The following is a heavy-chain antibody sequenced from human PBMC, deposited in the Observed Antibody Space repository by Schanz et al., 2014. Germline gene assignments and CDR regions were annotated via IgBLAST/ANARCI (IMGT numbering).Heavy chain of an antibody. CDR3: ATCSGGTCHAKPVLDN. J-gene: IGHJ4*02. Sequence: PGSSVTFSFKPSGGTFVTFFFTWVRQAPGQGPQWMGRISPLLGVANYAQEFQGRLTITADTSTSTAYMELSSLRSEDTAVYYCATCSGGTCHAKPVLDNWGQGTLVTVSS. D-gene: IGHD2-15*01. CDR1: GGTFVTFF. V-gene: IGHV1-69*02. CDR2: ISPLLGVA.